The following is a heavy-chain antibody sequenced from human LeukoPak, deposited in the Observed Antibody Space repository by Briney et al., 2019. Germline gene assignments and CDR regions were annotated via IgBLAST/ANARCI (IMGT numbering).Heavy chain of an antibody. V-gene: IGHV3-11*01. CDR3: ARDRVITFGGGGYYYYYGMDV. D-gene: IGHD3-16*01. CDR1: GFTFSDYY. Sequence: GGSLGLSCAASGFTFSDYYMSWIRQAPGKGLEWVSYISSNGSTIYYADSVKGRFTISRDNAKNSLYLQMNSLRAEDTAVYYCARDRVITFGGGGYYYYYGMDVWGQGTTVTVSS. CDR2: ISSNGSTI. J-gene: IGHJ6*02.